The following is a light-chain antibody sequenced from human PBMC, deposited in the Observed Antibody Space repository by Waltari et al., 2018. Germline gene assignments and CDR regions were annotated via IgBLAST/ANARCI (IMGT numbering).Light chain of an antibody. CDR2: ANR. V-gene: IGLV1-40*01. CDR1: RPTIGSSYE. Sequence: QSVLTQPPSVSGAPGQWVTISCTGSRPTIGSSYEVQWYQQLPGTAPKLLIYANRNRPSGVPDRFSGSKSGSSASLAITGLRAGDDADYYCQSFDNSLGVAVFGGGTKLTVL. J-gene: IGLJ2*01. CDR3: QSFDNSLGVAV.